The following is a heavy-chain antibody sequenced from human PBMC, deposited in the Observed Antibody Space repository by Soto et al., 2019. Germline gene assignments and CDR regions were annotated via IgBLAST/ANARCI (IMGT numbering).Heavy chain of an antibody. D-gene: IGHD5-18*01. V-gene: IGHV4-59*01. J-gene: IGHJ4*02. CDR2: IYYNGNT. Sequence: QVQLQESGPGLVKPSETLSITCTVSGGSINTYYWNWIRQPPGKGLEWIAYIYYNGNTDSNPSLEGRVTISLDTPKNQLSLELSSVTAADTAVYYCARGYHGYSYANFDYWGQGILVTVSS. CDR3: ARGYHGYSYANFDY. CDR1: GGSINTYY.